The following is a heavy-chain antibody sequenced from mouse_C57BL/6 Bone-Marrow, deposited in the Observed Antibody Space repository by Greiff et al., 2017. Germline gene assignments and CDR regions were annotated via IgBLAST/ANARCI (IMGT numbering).Heavy chain of an antibody. Sequence: VQLQQSGPGLVKPSQSLSLTCSVTGYSITSGYYWNWIRQFPGNKLEWMGYISYDGSNNYNPSLKNRISITRNTSKNQFFLKLNSVTTEDTATYYCARDEGFAYWGQGTLVTVSA. CDR2: ISYDGSN. CDR3: ARDEGFAY. CDR1: GYSITSGYY. J-gene: IGHJ3*01. V-gene: IGHV3-6*01.